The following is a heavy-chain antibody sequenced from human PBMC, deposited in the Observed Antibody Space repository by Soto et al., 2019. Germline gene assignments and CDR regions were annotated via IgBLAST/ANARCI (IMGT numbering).Heavy chain of an antibody. V-gene: IGHV1-18*01. J-gene: IGHJ3*02. Sequence: QVQLVQSGADVKKPGASVKVSCKASGYNFTSYGISWVRQAPGQGLEWMGWISPHNDRTKYARRFQDRVTMTTETPTSTVYMELGSLRSDDTAVYYCARDLYDSSGRYFDHDAFDIWGQGTVVTVSS. CDR1: GYNFTSYG. CDR2: ISPHNDRT. D-gene: IGHD6-19*01. CDR3: ARDLYDSSGRYFDHDAFDI.